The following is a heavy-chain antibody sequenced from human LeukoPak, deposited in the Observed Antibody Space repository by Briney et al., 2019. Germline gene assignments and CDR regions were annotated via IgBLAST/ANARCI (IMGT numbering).Heavy chain of an antibody. CDR3: ATQTRKTAAGTFDY. V-gene: IGHV4-39*07. CDR2: IYYSGTT. J-gene: IGHJ4*02. CDR1: GGAISRSTYY. Sequence: SETLSLTCSVSGGAISRSTYYWGWIRQSPGKGLEWIGNIYYSGTTYYEPSLASRLTISVDMSKNHFSLKLTSVTAADTAVYYCATQTRKTAAGTFDYWGQGTLVTVSS. D-gene: IGHD6-13*01.